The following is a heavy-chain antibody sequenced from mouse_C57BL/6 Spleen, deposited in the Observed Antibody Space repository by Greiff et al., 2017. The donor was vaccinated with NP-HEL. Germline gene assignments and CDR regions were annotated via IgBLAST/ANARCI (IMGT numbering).Heavy chain of an antibody. J-gene: IGHJ2*01. D-gene: IGHD1-1*01. CDR3: TTEPTVVAP. CDR1: GFNIKDDY. V-gene: IGHV14-4*01. Sequence: EVQLQQSGAELVRPGASVKLSCTASGFNIKDDYMHWVKQRPEQGLEWIGWIDPENGDTEYASKFQGKATITADTSSNTAYLQLSILPSEDTAVYYCTTEPTVVAPWGQGTTLTVSS. CDR2: IDPENGDT.